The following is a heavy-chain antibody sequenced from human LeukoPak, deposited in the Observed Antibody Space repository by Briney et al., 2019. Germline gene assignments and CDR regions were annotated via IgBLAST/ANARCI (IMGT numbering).Heavy chain of an antibody. CDR2: INHSGST. Sequence: PSETLSLTCAVYGGSFSGYYWSWILQPPGKGLEWIGEINHSGSTNYNPSLKSRVTISVDTSKNQFSLKLSSVTAADTAVYYCARGIAAAWDAFDIWGQGTMVTVSS. D-gene: IGHD6-13*01. V-gene: IGHV4-34*01. CDR3: ARGIAAAWDAFDI. CDR1: GGSFSGYY. J-gene: IGHJ3*02.